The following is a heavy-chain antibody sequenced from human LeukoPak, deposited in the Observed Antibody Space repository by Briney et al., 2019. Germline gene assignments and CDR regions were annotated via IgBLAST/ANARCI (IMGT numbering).Heavy chain of an antibody. J-gene: IGHJ4*02. V-gene: IGHV4-34*01. Sequence: PSATLSFTCAVYGGSFGGYYWSWVPQPPGKGLEWIGEINHSGSTNYNPSLKSRVTISVDTSKNQFSLKLSSVTAADTAVYYCAREPAFGELSFFDYWGQGTLVTVSS. CDR3: AREPAFGELSFFDY. CDR2: INHSGST. D-gene: IGHD3-10*01. CDR1: GGSFGGYY.